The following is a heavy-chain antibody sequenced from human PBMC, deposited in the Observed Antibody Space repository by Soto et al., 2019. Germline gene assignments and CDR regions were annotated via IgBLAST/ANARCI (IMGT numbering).Heavy chain of an antibody. Sequence: SETLSLTCTVSGGSISSYYWSWIRQPPGKGLEWIGYIYYSGSTNYNPSLKSRVTISVDTSKNQFSLKLSSVTAADTAVYYCARHGSTWFYFDYWGQGTLVTVSS. V-gene: IGHV4-59*01. CDR3: ARHGSTWFYFDY. D-gene: IGHD6-13*01. CDR1: GGSISSYY. CDR2: IYYSGST. J-gene: IGHJ4*02.